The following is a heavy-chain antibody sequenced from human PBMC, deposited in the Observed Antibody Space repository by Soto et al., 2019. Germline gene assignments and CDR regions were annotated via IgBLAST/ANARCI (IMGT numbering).Heavy chain of an antibody. Sequence: EVQVVESGGGLVQPGGSLRLACAASGFTFRDYWMSWVRQAPGKGLEWVANINQDGSDKYYVDSVKGGFTISRDNAKNSLSLQMNRLRADDTAIYYCARQNKHADGTVYHGMDVWGLGTTVTVS. CDR1: GFTFRDYW. CDR3: ARQNKHADGTVYHGMDV. CDR2: INQDGSDK. J-gene: IGHJ6*02. V-gene: IGHV3-7*04. D-gene: IGHD1-1*01.